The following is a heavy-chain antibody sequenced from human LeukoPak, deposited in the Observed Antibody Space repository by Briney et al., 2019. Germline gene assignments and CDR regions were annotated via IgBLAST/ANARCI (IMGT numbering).Heavy chain of an antibody. CDR1: GFTFSTYS. D-gene: IGHD3-10*01. CDR2: INGDSNTI. CDR3: ARDTMVRGAPGWFDP. Sequence: GGSLRLSCAASGFTFSTYSMIWVRQAPGKGLEWLSYINGDSNTIYYADSVKGRFTISRDNAKNSLYLQLNSLRAEDTAVYYCARDTMVRGAPGWFDPWGQGTLVTVSS. J-gene: IGHJ5*02. V-gene: IGHV3-48*01.